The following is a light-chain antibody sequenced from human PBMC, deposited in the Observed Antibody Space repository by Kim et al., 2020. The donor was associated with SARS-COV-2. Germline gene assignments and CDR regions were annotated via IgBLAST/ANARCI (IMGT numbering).Light chain of an antibody. CDR2: GAS. Sequence: DIVLPQSPATLSVSPGERTTLSCRASQSVSSNLAWYQHKPGQTPRLLIHGASTRATGIPARCSGSGSGTEFTITISNLQSEDFAVYYCQHYNKWPLTFGGGTKVDIK. V-gene: IGKV3D-15*01. J-gene: IGKJ4*01. CDR3: QHYNKWPLT. CDR1: QSVSSN.